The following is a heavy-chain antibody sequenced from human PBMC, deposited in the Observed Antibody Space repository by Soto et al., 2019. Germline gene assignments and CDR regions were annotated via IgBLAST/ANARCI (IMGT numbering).Heavy chain of an antibody. CDR1: GFAFSGSA. D-gene: IGHD1-26*01. J-gene: IGHJ4*02. CDR3: TSQVRAPVTVHMSDVKLDF. Sequence: PGGSLRLSCEASGFAFSGSALHWVRQASGKGLEWLGRIRGISNSYATSYAASVKGRFTISRDDSKNTAYLQMSSLKAEDTAVYYCTSQVRAPVTVHMSDVKLDFWGQGALVTVSS. V-gene: IGHV3-73*01. CDR2: IRGISNSYAT.